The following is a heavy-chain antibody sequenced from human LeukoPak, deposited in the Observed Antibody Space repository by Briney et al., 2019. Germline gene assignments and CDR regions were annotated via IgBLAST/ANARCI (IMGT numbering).Heavy chain of an antibody. CDR1: GGSVSSGKYY. J-gene: IGHJ6*03. D-gene: IGHD6-25*01. CDR2: IFYSGST. CDR3: AREIITAGYYYYYMDV. Sequence: SETLSLTCTVSGGSVSSGKYYWSWIRQPPGKGLEWIGYIFYSGSTKYNPSLKSRVTISVDTSKNQFSLKVSSVTAADTAVYYCAREIITAGYYYYYMDVWGKGTTVTVSS. V-gene: IGHV4-61*01.